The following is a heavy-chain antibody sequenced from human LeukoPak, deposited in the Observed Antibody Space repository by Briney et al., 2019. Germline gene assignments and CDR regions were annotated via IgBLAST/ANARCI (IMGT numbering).Heavy chain of an antibody. D-gene: IGHD3-10*01. V-gene: IGHV3-74*03. CDR1: GFTFSNYW. CDR3: AKDGPDYYGSGSYYDY. Sequence: SGGSLRLSCAASGFTFSNYWIHWVRQAPGKGLVWVSRIDNAGSITTYADSVKGRFTISRDNAENTLYLQMNSLRAEDTAVYYCAKDGPDYYGSGSYYDYWGQGTLVTVSS. CDR2: IDNAGSIT. J-gene: IGHJ4*02.